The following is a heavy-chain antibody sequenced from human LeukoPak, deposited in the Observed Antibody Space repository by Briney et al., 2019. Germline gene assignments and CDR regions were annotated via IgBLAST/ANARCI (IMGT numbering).Heavy chain of an antibody. CDR2: VFYSGST. J-gene: IGHJ4*02. Sequence: TSETLPLTCTASGASVSSSSYYWEWIRQPPGKGLEWVGSVFYSGSTNYNPSLKSRITMSVDTSKNQFSLRLNSVTATDTAVYYCARTQSQSGSYRYYFGYWGQGTLVTVSS. CDR1: GASVSSSSYY. CDR3: ARTQSQSGSYRYYFGY. V-gene: IGHV4-39*01. D-gene: IGHD1-26*01.